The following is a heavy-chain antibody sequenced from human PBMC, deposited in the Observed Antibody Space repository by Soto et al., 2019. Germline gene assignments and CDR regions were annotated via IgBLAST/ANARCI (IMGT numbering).Heavy chain of an antibody. V-gene: IGHV3-15*07. CDR3: TTDNRSCWDGQFAY. J-gene: IGHJ4*02. Sequence: EVQLVESGGGLVEPGGSLRLSCATSGFTFINAWMNWVRQAPGKGLEWVGRIKSNSDGGTTDYAAPVKGRFIISRDDSNNSLYLQMNSLKTEDTAVYYWTTDNRSCWDGQFAYWGQGALVTVSS. CDR1: GFTFINAW. CDR2: IKSNSDGGTT. D-gene: IGHD6-19*01.